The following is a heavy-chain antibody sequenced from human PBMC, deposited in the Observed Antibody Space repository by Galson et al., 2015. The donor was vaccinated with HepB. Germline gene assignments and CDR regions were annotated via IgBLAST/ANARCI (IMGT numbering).Heavy chain of an antibody. Sequence: SLRLSCAASGFSFDTYAMSWVRQAPGKGLGWVSSISGGGHNTYYADAVRGRFTISRDNSNNTVYLQMNSLRGEDTAMYYCAKDPDFDFYSEKSTTFDYWGQGTLVTVSS. D-gene: IGHD3-3*01. CDR2: ISGGGHNT. CDR1: GFSFDTYA. J-gene: IGHJ4*02. CDR3: AKDPDFDFYSEKSTTFDY. V-gene: IGHV3-23*01.